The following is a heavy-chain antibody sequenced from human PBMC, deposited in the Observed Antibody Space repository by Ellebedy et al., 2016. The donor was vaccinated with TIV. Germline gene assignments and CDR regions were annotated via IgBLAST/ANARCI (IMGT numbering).Heavy chain of an antibody. D-gene: IGHD3-22*01. V-gene: IGHV3-23*01. CDR2: ISGSGGST. CDR1: GFTYSSYA. Sequence: PGGSLRLSCAASGFTYSSYAMSWVRQAPGKGLEWVSAISGSGGSTYYADSVKGRFTISRDNSKNTLYLQMNSLRAEDTAVYYCARQGDYDSGYGMDLWGQGTTVTASS. CDR3: ARQGDYDSGYGMDL. J-gene: IGHJ6*02.